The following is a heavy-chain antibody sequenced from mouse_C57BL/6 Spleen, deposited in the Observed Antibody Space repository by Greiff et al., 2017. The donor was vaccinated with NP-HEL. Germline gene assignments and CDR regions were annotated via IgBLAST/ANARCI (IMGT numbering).Heavy chain of an antibody. CDR1: GFTFSDYG. Sequence: EVKLMESGGGLVKPGGSLKLSCAASGFTFSDYGMHWVRQAPEKGLAWVAYISSGSSTIYYADTVKGRFTISRDNAKNTLFLQMTSLRSEDTAMYYCARRAVAFDYWGQGTTLTVSS. J-gene: IGHJ2*01. CDR2: ISSGSSTI. CDR3: ARRAVAFDY. D-gene: IGHD1-1*01. V-gene: IGHV5-17*01.